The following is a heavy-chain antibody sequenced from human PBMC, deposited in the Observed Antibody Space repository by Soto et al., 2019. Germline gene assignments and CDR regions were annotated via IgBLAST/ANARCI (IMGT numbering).Heavy chain of an antibody. V-gene: IGHV1-46*03. CDR3: GRGLFTGDY. CDR1: GYTFTSSY. CDR2: INPMGGST. J-gene: IGHJ4*02. Sequence: QVQLVQSGAEMKKPGASVKVSCKASGYTFTSSYIHWVRQAPGQGLEWMAIINPMGGSTNYAQKFQGRVTVTMDPSASTVYMELSSLRSEDTAVYYCGRGLFTGDYWGQGTLVTVSS. D-gene: IGHD3-16*01.